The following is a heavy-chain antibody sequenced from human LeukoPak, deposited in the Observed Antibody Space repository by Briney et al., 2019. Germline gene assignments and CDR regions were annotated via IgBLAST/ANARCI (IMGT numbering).Heavy chain of an antibody. D-gene: IGHD2-2*01. CDR3: ARERRPNCSSTSCPTHYYYYYYMDV. CDR1: GFTVSSNY. J-gene: IGHJ6*03. Sequence: GGSLRLSCAASGFTVSSNYMSWVRQAPGKGLEWVSVIYSGGSTYYADSVKGRFTISRDNSKNTLYLQMNSLRAEDTAVYYCARERRPNCSSTSCPTHYYYYYYMDVWGKGTTVTVSS. V-gene: IGHV3-53*01. CDR2: IYSGGST.